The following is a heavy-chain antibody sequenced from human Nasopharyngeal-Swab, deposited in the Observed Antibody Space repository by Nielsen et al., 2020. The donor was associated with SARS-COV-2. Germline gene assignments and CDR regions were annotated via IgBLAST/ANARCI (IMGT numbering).Heavy chain of an antibody. CDR2: IYSGGST. D-gene: IGHD3-9*01. J-gene: IGHJ6*02. CDR3: ARVAAGGFDWYSRYYGMDI. Sequence: GESLTISWAASGFTVSSNYMSWVRQAPGKGLEWVSVIYSGGSTYYADSVKGRFTISRDNSKNTLYLQMNSLRAEDTAVYYCARVAAGGFDWYSRYYGMDIWGQGTTVTVSS. V-gene: IGHV3-53*01. CDR1: GFTVSSNY.